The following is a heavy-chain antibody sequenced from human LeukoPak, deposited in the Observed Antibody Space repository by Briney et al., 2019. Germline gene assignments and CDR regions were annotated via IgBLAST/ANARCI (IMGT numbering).Heavy chain of an antibody. CDR2: INPNSGGT. CDR3: ARADHYYSGSYYDY. J-gene: IGHJ4*02. D-gene: IGHD1-26*01. V-gene: IGHV1-2*06. CDR1: GYTFTSYY. Sequence: ASVKVSCKASGYTFTSYYMHWVRQAPGQGLEWMGRINPNSGGTNYAQKFQGRVTMTRDTSISTAYMELSRLRSDDTAVYYCARADHYYSGSYYDYWGQGTLVTVSS.